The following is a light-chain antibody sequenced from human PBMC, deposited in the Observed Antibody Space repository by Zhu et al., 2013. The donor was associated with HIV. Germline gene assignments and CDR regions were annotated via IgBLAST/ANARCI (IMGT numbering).Light chain of an antibody. J-gene: IGKJ2*01. CDR1: QSVANS. V-gene: IGKV3-11*01. Sequence: EILMTQSPVTLSVSPGERVTLSCRASQSVANSLAWYQQKPGQAPRLVIYDASRRATGIPARFSGSGSGTDFTLTISSLEPEDFTVYYCQQRSKWPPFTFGQGTKLEIK. CDR2: DAS. CDR3: QQRSKWPPFT.